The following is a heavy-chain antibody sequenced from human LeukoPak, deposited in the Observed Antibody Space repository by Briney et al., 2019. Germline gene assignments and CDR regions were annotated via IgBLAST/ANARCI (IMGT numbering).Heavy chain of an antibody. CDR1: GFTFTNNF. CDR2: IKQDGSET. J-gene: IGHJ4*01. CDR3: VREGFYFFDF. Sequence: QPGGSLRLSCAASGFTFTNNFMSWVRQVPGKGLEWVANIKQDGSETTYADSVRGRFNILRDNAKDSVYLQMNSLRGEDSATYYCVREGFYFFDFWGQGTLVTVSS. V-gene: IGHV3-7*01.